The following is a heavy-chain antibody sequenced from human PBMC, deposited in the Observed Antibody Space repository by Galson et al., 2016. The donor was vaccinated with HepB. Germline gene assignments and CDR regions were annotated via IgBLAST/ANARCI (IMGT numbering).Heavy chain of an antibody. Sequence: SLRLSCAASGFIFSNYHMNWVRQPPGKGLEWVACVSARSDYIYYSESMKGRFTISRDNSKNTLYLQMNSLRAEDTAVYYCTAYRFRGSNPPGGFDYWGQGSLVTGSS. J-gene: IGHJ4*02. CDR2: VSARSDYI. D-gene: IGHD1-26*01. CDR3: TAYRFRGSNPPGGFDY. V-gene: IGHV3-21*01. CDR1: GFIFSNYH.